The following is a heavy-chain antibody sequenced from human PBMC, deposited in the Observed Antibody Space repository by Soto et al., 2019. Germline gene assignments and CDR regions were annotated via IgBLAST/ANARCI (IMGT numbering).Heavy chain of an antibody. J-gene: IGHJ4*02. V-gene: IGHV1-18*04. D-gene: IGHD3-3*01. Sequence: ASVKVSCKASGYTFTSYGISWVRQAPGQGLEWMGWISAYNGNTNYAQKLQGRVTMTTDTSTSTAYMELRSLRSDDTAVYYCVRDAYDFWSGYYSHFDYWGQGTLVTVSS. CDR2: ISAYNGNT. CDR1: GYTFTSYG. CDR3: VRDAYDFWSGYYSHFDY.